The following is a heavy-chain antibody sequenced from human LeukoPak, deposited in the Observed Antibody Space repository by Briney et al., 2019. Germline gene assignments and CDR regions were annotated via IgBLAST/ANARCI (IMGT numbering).Heavy chain of an antibody. V-gene: IGHV3-23*01. CDR3: AKDSSSGTYYDY. D-gene: IGHD1-26*01. Sequence: GGSLGLSCAASGFTFSSYDMSWVRQAPGKGLEWVSAISGSGGSTYYADSVKGRFTISRGNSKNTLYLQMNSLRAEDTAVYYCAKDSSSGTYYDYRGQGTLDTVSS. CDR1: GFTFSSYD. CDR2: ISGSGGST. J-gene: IGHJ4*02.